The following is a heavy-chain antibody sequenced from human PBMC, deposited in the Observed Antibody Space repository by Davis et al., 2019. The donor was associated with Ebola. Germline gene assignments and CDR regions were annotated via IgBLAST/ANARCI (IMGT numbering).Heavy chain of an antibody. CDR1: GFTFSSYA. Sequence: GESLKISCAASGFTFSSYAMSWVRQAPGKGLEWVSAISGSGGSTYYADSVKGRFTISRDNSKNTLYLQMNSLRAEDTAVYYCAKDLLKVVVPAYFDYWGQGTLVTVSS. D-gene: IGHD2-15*01. V-gene: IGHV3-23*01. CDR3: AKDLLKVVVPAYFDY. CDR2: ISGSGGST. J-gene: IGHJ4*02.